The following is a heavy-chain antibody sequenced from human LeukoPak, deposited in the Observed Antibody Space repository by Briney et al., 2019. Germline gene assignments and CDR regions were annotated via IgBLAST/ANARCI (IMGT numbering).Heavy chain of an antibody. CDR3: ARAVVTASSYYFDH. Sequence: GASVKVSCKTSGYTFTNYYIHWVRQAPGQGLEWMGIINPSGGTTSYAQKFQGRVTMTRDTSTSTVYMELSSLRSEDTAVYYCARAVVTASSYYFDHWGQGTLSPSPQ. V-gene: IGHV1-46*01. CDR1: GYTFTNYY. J-gene: IGHJ4*02. CDR2: INPSGGTT. D-gene: IGHD2-21*02.